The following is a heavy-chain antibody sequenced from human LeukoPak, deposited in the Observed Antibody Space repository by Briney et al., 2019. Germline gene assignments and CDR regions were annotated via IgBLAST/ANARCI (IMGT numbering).Heavy chain of an antibody. D-gene: IGHD2-21*01. J-gene: IGHJ3*02. CDR3: VRDGGELEADGFDI. V-gene: IGHV3-33*01. CDR1: GFIFSNYG. Sequence: GRSLRLSCAASGFIFSNYGMHWVRQAPGKGLEWVAIISHDGTNKKYVDSVKGRFTISRDNSRNTLYLQVNSLRAEDTAAYYCVRDGGELEADGFDIWGKGTMVTVSS. CDR2: ISHDGTNK.